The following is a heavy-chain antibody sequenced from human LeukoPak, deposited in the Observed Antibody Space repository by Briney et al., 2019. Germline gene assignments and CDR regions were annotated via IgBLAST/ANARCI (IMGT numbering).Heavy chain of an antibody. V-gene: IGHV1-2*02. Sequence: ASVKVSCKASGYTFTGYYMHWVRQAPGQGLEWMGWINPNSGGTNYAQKFQGRVTMTRDTSISTAYMELSRLRSDDTAVYYCARDGLDIVVLVAARLENWFDPWGQGTLVTVSS. J-gene: IGHJ5*02. CDR1: GYTFTGYY. D-gene: IGHD2-15*01. CDR3: ARDGLDIVVLVAARLENWFDP. CDR2: INPNSGGT.